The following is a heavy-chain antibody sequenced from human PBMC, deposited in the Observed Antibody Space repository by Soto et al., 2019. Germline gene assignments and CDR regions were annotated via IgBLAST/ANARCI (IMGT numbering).Heavy chain of an antibody. J-gene: IGHJ3*02. CDR2: VSWNSEIV. CDR3: AMTRLYDTGTNDYHRDALDI. Sequence: EVQLVESGGGLVQPGRSLRLSCEASGFKFGDYAMHWVRQAPGKGLEWVSGVSWNSEIVGYADSVKGRFTISRDNAKNSLYLEMNSLRAEDTAIYYCAMTRLYDTGTNDYHRDALDIWGQGTQVTVSS. V-gene: IGHV3-9*01. CDR1: GFKFGDYA. D-gene: IGHD3-22*01.